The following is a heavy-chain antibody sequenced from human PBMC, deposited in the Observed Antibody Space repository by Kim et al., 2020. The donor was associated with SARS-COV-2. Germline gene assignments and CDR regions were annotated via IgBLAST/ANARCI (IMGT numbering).Heavy chain of an antibody. CDR1: GGSIRSSTHY. J-gene: IGHJ2*01. CDR3: ARQTWVWYCDL. V-gene: IGHV4-39*01. Sequence: SETLSPTCTVSGGSIRSSTHYWAWIRQTPGKGLEWIGNVFHSGSGYDNPSLKSRVAISVDTSKNQLFLTLRSVTAADTAVYYCARQTWVWYCDLWGRGPL. D-gene: IGHD3-16*01. CDR2: VFHSGSG.